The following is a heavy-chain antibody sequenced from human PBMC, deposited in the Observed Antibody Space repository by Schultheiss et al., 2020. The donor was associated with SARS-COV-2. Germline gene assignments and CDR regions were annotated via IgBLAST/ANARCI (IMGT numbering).Heavy chain of an antibody. J-gene: IGHJ4*02. CDR3: AREGQWYDSSGYGVDY. D-gene: IGHD3-22*01. CDR1: GYTFTSYA. V-gene: IGHV7-4-1*02. CDR2: INTNTGNP. Sequence: VKVSCKASGYTFTSYAMNWVRQAPGQGLEWMGWINTNTGNPTYAQGFTGRFVFSLDTSVSTAYLQISSLKAEDTAVYYCAREGQWYDSSGYGVDYWGQGTLVTVSS.